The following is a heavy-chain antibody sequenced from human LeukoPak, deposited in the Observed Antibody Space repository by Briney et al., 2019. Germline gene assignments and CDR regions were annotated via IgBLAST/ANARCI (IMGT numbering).Heavy chain of an antibody. CDR1: GDSIINGGYY. CDR3: ARGEAGVLVPVAIPWFDP. Sequence: SQTLSLTCTVSGDSIINGGYYWSCIRQPPGKGLEWVGYIYYSGTTHYNPSLQRRLTMSVNTSKNQFTLRMTSVTAAHTAFYCCARGEAGVLVPVAIPWFDPWGQGTLVTVSS. CDR2: IYYSGTT. J-gene: IGHJ5*02. V-gene: IGHV4-31*03. D-gene: IGHD2-2*01.